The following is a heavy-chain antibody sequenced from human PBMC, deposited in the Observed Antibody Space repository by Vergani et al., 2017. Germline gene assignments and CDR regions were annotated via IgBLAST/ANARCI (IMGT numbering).Heavy chain of an antibody. D-gene: IGHD3-3*01. CDR3: AKGLRFLEWLGNWFDP. V-gene: IGHV3-30*18. CDR1: GFTFSSYG. J-gene: IGHJ5*02. CDR2: ISYDGSNK. Sequence: QVQLVESGGGVVQPGRSLRLSCAASGFTFSSYGMHWVRQAPGKGLEWVAVISYDGSNKYYADSVKGRFTISRDNSKNTLYLQMNSLRAEDTAVYYCAKGLRFLEWLGNWFDPWGQGTLVTVSS.